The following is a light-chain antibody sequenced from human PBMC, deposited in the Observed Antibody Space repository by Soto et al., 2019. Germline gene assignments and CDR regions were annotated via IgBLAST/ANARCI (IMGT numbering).Light chain of an antibody. J-gene: IGKJ4*01. CDR2: DAS. CDR3: XQYDNLPLT. V-gene: IGKV1-33*01. Sequence: DIQMTQSPSSLSASVGDRVTITCQASQDISNYLNWYQQKPGKAPKLLIYDASNLETGVPSRFSGSGSGTDFTFTISSLQPEDIAXYYCXQYDNLPLTFGGGTKVEIK. CDR1: QDISNY.